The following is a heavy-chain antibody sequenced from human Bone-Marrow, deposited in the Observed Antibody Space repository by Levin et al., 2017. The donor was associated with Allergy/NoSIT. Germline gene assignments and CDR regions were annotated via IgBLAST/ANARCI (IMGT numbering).Heavy chain of an antibody. Sequence: QAGGSLRLSCVASGFTFRHYTMNWVRQAPGKGLEWVSCITSSGDSTYYADSVKGQFTISRDNAKNSLYLQLNRLRDEDTAMYYCARDPARGYYDSSGYSGDHWGQGTLVTVSS. CDR2: ITSSGDST. CDR3: ARDPARGYYDSSGYSGDH. D-gene: IGHD3-22*01. J-gene: IGHJ4*02. V-gene: IGHV3-48*02. CDR1: GFTFRHYT.